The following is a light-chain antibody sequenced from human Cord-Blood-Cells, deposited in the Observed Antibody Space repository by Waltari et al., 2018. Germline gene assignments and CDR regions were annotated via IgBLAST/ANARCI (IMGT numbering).Light chain of an antibody. CDR1: QSVLYSSNNKNY. V-gene: IGKV4-1*01. CDR3: QQYYSTPPT. CDR2: WAS. J-gene: IGKJ4*01. Sequence: DIVMTQSPDSLTVSLGERATIHCTSSQSVLYSSNNKNYLAWYQQKPVQPPKLLIYWASTRESGVPDRFSGSGSGIDFTLTISSLQAEDVAVYYCQQYYSTPPTFGGGTKVEIK.